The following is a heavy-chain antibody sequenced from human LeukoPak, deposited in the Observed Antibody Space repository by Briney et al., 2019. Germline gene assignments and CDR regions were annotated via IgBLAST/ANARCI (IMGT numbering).Heavy chain of an antibody. Sequence: SETLSLTCAVSGGSFSGYYCNWIRQPPGEGLEWIGEIDHSGSTNYNPSLKSRVTILVDTSKNQFSLKLSSVTAADTAVYYCARGRTWNYNWFDHWGQGTLVTVSS. CDR1: GGSFSGYY. V-gene: IGHV4-34*01. D-gene: IGHD1-7*01. J-gene: IGHJ5*02. CDR2: IDHSGST. CDR3: ARGRTWNYNWFDH.